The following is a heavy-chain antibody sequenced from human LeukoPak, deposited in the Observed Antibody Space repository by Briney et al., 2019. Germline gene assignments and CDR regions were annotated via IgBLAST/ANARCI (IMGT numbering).Heavy chain of an antibody. D-gene: IGHD3-9*01. CDR3: ASPGGDYDILTGQIDY. CDR1: GFTFSSYV. CDR2: ISSSGSTI. Sequence: GGSLRLSCAASGFTFSSYVMNWVRQAPGKGLEWVSFISSSGSTIYYADSVKGRFTISRDNAKNSLYLQMNSLRAEDTAVYYCASPGGDYDILTGQIDYWGQGTLVTVSS. J-gene: IGHJ4*02. V-gene: IGHV3-48*03.